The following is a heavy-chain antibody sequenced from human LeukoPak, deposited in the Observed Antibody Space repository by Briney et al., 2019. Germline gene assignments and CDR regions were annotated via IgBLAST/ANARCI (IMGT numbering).Heavy chain of an antibody. D-gene: IGHD7-27*01. V-gene: IGHV1-69*04. J-gene: IGHJ4*02. CDR2: IIPILGIA. CDR1: GGTFSSYA. CDR3: AREGVLTGLVDY. Sequence: VKVSCKASGGTFSSYAISWVRQAPGQGLEWMGRIIPILGIANYAQKFQGRVTITADKSTSTAYMELSSLRSEDTAVYYCAREGVLTGLVDYWGQGTLVTVSS.